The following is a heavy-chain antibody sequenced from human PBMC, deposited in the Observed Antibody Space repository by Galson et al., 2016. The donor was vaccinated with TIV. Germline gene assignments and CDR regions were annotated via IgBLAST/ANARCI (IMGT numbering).Heavy chain of an antibody. D-gene: IGHD1-7*01. CDR1: GFSFTTYY. J-gene: IGHJ4*02. V-gene: IGHV3-53*01. CDR2: LYVGGTT. CDR3: ARAGGSNWNFFDY. Sequence: SLRLSCAASGFSFTTYYISWVRQAPGRGLEWVSVLYVGGTTYYTDSVKGRFTISRDNSKNTLYLQMDDLRAEDTAIYYCARAGGSNWNFFDYWGQGTLVTVSS.